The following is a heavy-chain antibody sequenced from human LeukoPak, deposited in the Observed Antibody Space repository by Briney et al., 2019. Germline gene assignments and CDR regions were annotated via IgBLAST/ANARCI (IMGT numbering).Heavy chain of an antibody. J-gene: IGHJ3*02. Sequence: ASVKVSCKASGYTFTGYYMHWVRQAPGQGLEWMGWINPNSGGTNYAQKFQGRVTMTRDASISTAYMELSRLRSDDTAVYYCARDQRVRDAFDIWGQGTMVTVSS. CDR3: ARDQRVRDAFDI. V-gene: IGHV1-2*02. CDR1: GYTFTGYY. D-gene: IGHD3-22*01. CDR2: INPNSGGT.